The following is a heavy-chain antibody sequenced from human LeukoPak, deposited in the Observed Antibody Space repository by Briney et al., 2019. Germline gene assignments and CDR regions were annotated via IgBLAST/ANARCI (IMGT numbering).Heavy chain of an antibody. Sequence: ASVKVSCKASGGTFSSYTISWVRQAPGQGLEWMGRIIPILGIANYAQKSQGRVTITADKSTSTAYMELSSLRSEDTAVYYCAATGGSGSYYSDYWGQGTLVTVSS. D-gene: IGHD3-10*01. J-gene: IGHJ4*02. V-gene: IGHV1-69*02. CDR2: IIPILGIA. CDR1: GGTFSSYT. CDR3: AATGGSGSYYSDY.